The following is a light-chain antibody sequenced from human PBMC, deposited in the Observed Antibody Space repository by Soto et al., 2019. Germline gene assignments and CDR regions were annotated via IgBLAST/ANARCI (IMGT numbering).Light chain of an antibody. CDR3: TSFTSSSTWV. V-gene: IGLV2-14*03. J-gene: IGLJ3*02. Sequence: QSVLTQPASVSGSPGQSITISCTGTSSDVGGYNYVSWFQQHPGKAPKLKIYEVSNRPSGVSNRFSGSKSGYTASLTISELQAEDEADYYGTSFTSSSTWVFGGGTKLTVL. CDR2: EVS. CDR1: SSDVGGYNY.